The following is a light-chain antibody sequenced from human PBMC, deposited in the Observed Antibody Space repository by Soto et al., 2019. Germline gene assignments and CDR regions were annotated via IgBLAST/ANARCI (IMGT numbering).Light chain of an antibody. CDR1: SSDVGGYNY. Sequence: QSVLTQPASVSGSPGQSITISCTGTSSDVGGYNYVSWYQQYPGKAPKLMIYDVSNRPSGVSNRFSGSKSGNTASLTISGLQAEDEAAYYCSSYTSSSTPVVFGGGTKLTVL. J-gene: IGLJ2*01. CDR2: DVS. V-gene: IGLV2-14*01. CDR3: SSYTSSSTPVV.